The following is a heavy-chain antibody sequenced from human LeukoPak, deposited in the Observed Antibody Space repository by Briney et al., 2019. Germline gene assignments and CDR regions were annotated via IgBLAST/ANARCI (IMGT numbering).Heavy chain of an antibody. CDR3: ASVPVSGYVPLEYFQH. Sequence: PSETLSLTCTVSGGSISSYYWSWIRQPAGKGLEWIGHFYTSGGINYNPSLKSRVTMSVVTSKNQFSLKLNSVTAADTAIYYCASVPVSGYVPLEYFQHWGQGTLVTVSS. CDR1: GGSISSYY. CDR2: FYTSGGI. V-gene: IGHV4-4*07. D-gene: IGHD3-22*01. J-gene: IGHJ1*01.